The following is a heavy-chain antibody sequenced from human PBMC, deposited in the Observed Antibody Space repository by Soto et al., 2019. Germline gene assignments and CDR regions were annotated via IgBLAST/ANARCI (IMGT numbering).Heavy chain of an antibody. Sequence: GESLKISCRGSGYTFTYYWIGWIRQLPGQGLEWMGIIYPGDSDTRYSPSFQGHVTITVNKSTSTAYLQWNTLKASDTAMYYCARHISNSRYYYYAMDVWGQGTTVTVSS. V-gene: IGHV5-51*01. CDR2: IYPGDSDT. CDR1: GYTFTYYW. CDR3: ARHISNSRYYYYAMDV. D-gene: IGHD4-4*01. J-gene: IGHJ6*02.